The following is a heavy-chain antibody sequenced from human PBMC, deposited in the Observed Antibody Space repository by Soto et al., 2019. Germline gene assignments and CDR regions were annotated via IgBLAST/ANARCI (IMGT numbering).Heavy chain of an antibody. Sequence: QPGGSLRLSCAASGFDLSTKYLSWVRQAPGKGLEWVSIIYRCGSRYYADSVRGRFTVSRDISQETFYLQMDSLRVEDTAVYYCVRDRDDRTGCGPPEGYGMDVWGQGTTVTVSS. CDR3: VRDRDDRTGCGPPEGYGMDV. CDR2: IYRCGSR. J-gene: IGHJ6*02. CDR1: GFDLSTKY. V-gene: IGHV3-66*03. D-gene: IGHD3-22*01.